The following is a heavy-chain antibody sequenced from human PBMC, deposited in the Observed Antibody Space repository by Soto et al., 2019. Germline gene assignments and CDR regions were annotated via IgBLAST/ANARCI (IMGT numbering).Heavy chain of an antibody. V-gene: IGHV4-39*01. Sequence: SETLSLTCTVSSGSITSNGYYWGSIRQSPGKGLEWIGSISYNGHTYYNPSLQSRATISVDTSTNQFSLKLTSVTAADTAVYYCVRHRVGLANLFALWGQGTLVTVSS. CDR1: SGSITSNGYY. J-gene: IGHJ5*02. CDR2: ISYNGHT. CDR3: VRHRVGLANLFAL. D-gene: IGHD1-26*01.